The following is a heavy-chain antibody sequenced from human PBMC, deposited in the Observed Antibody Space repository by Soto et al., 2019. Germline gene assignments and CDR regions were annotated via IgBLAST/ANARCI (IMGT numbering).Heavy chain of an antibody. J-gene: IGHJ3*02. CDR3: ARDLCSGGSCYSDAFDI. V-gene: IGHV1-18*01. Sequence: ASGKVSCKASGYTFTSYCISWVRQAPGQGLEWMGWISAYNGNTNYAQKLQGRVTMTTDTSTSTAYMELRSLRSDDTAVYYCARDLCSGGSCYSDAFDIWGQGTMVTVSS. CDR2: ISAYNGNT. CDR1: GYTFTSYC. D-gene: IGHD2-15*01.